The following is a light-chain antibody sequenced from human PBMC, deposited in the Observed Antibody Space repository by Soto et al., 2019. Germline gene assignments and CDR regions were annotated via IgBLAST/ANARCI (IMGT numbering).Light chain of an antibody. CDR2: DVS. Sequence: QLTQSPSSISASVVNRVTITCRASQAVNSWLAWFQQKPGMAPKLVIYDVSSLQSGVPSRFSGSGSGTEFTLTISSLQPEDFATYNCQQSNNHPISFGQGTRLEIK. CDR1: QAVNSW. CDR3: QQSNNHPIS. V-gene: IGKV1-12*01. J-gene: IGKJ5*01.